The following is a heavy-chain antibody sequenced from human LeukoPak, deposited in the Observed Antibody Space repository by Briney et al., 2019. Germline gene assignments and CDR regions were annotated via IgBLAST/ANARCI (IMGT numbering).Heavy chain of an antibody. CDR1: GYSFTSYW. CDR3: ARLEATIVSRPYYFYGMDV. V-gene: IGHV5-51*01. Sequence: GETLKISCKGSGYSFTSYWIGWLRQMPGKGLEWMGIIYPGDSDTRYSPSFQGQVTISADKSISTAYLQWSSLKASDTAMYYCARLEATIVSRPYYFYGMDVWGQGTTVTVSS. D-gene: IGHD5-12*01. CDR2: IYPGDSDT. J-gene: IGHJ6*02.